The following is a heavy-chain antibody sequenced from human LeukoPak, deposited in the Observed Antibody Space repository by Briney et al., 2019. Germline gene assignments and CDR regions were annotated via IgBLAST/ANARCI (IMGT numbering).Heavy chain of an antibody. Sequence: SETLSLTCTVSGGSISSYYWSWIRQPPGKGLEWIGYIYYSGSTNYNPSLKSRVTISVDTSKNQFSLKLSSVTAADTAVYYCARDKWELRIAFDIWGQGTMVTVSS. V-gene: IGHV4-59*12. J-gene: IGHJ3*02. CDR3: ARDKWELRIAFDI. CDR2: IYYSGST. CDR1: GGSISSYY. D-gene: IGHD1-26*01.